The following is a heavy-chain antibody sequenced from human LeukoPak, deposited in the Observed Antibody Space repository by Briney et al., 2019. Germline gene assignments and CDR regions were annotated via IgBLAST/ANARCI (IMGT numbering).Heavy chain of an antibody. Sequence: PGGSLRLSCAASGFMFSSNWMSWVRQTPGKGLEWVSAISGSGGSTYYADSVKGRFTISRDNSKNTLFLQMDSLRAEDTAPYYCAKSVAIYFYYGLDVWGQGTTVTVSS. V-gene: IGHV3-23*01. D-gene: IGHD3-3*01. CDR3: AKSVAIYFYYGLDV. CDR2: ISGSGGST. J-gene: IGHJ6*02. CDR1: GFMFSSNW.